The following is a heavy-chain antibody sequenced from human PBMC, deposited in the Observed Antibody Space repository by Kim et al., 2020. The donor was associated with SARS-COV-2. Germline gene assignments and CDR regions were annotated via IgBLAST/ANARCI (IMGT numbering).Heavy chain of an antibody. D-gene: IGHD3-9*01. Sequence: GGSLRLSCAASGFTFSSYGMHWVRQAPGKGLEWVAVIWYDGSNTYYADSVKGRFTISRDNSKNTLYLQMNSLRAEDTAVYYCAREDILTGYIGALDYWGQGTLVTVSS. J-gene: IGHJ4*02. V-gene: IGHV3-33*01. CDR3: AREDILTGYIGALDY. CDR1: GFTFSSYG. CDR2: IWYDGSNT.